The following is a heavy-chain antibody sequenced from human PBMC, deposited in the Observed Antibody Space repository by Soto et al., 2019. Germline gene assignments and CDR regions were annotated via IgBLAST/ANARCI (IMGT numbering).Heavy chain of an antibody. V-gene: IGHV3-64D*08. CDR2: ISSNGGST. J-gene: IGHJ4*02. CDR1: GFTFSSYA. CDR3: VKAELWSTTLYDY. Sequence: GGSLRLSCSASGFTFSSYAMHWVRQAPGKGLEYVSAISSNGGSTYYADSVKGRFTISRDNSKNTLYLQMSSLRAEDTAVHYCVKAELWSTTLYDYWGQGILVTVS. D-gene: IGHD5-18*01.